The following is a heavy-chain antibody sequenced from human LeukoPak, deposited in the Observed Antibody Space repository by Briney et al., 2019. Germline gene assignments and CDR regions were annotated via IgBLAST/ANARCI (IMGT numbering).Heavy chain of an antibody. CDR2: IYYSGST. CDR3: AKTYDLLTGYSVFDS. J-gene: IGHJ5*01. CDR1: GGSVSSGSYY. D-gene: IGHD3-9*01. Sequence: PSETLSLTCTVSGGSVSSGSYYCSWIRQPPGKGLEWIGYIYYSGSTNYNPSPKSRVTIAVDTSKNQFSLKLSSVTAADTAVYYCAKTYDLLTGYSVFDSWGEGILVTVSS. V-gene: IGHV4-61*01.